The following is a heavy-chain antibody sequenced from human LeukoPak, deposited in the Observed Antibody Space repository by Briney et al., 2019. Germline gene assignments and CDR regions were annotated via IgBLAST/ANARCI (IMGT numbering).Heavy chain of an antibody. CDR3: ARTTGTTPSGAFDI. CDR2: IYSGIST. J-gene: IGHJ3*02. Sequence: PGGSLRLSCAASGFTVSSNYMSWVRQAPGKGLEWVSVIYSGISTYYADSVKGRFTISRDNSKNTLYLQMNSLRAEDTAVYYCARTTGTTPSGAFDIWGQGTMVTVPS. D-gene: IGHD1-1*01. V-gene: IGHV3-66*01. CDR1: GFTVSSNY.